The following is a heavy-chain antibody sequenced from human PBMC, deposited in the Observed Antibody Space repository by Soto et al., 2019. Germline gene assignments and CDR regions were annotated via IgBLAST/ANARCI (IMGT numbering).Heavy chain of an antibody. Sequence: EVQLLESGGGLIQPGGSLRLTCGASGFTFSTYAMSWVRQAPGKGLEWVSAISGSGGSTYYADSVRGRFTISRDMTTLYLQMNSLRAEVTAVYYCLTYCDYWPGYGVDGWGQGTTVTVSS. CDR2: ISGSGGST. D-gene: IGHD4-17*01. CDR1: GFTFSTYA. CDR3: LTYCDYWPGYGVDG. J-gene: IGHJ6*02. V-gene: IGHV3-23*01.